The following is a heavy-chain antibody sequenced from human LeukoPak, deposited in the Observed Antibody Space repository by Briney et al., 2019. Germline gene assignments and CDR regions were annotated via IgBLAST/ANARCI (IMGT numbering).Heavy chain of an antibody. Sequence: PGGSLRLSCAASGFTFTSYDMRWVRQAPGKGLEWVSGIGPSGSRTYYADSVKGWFTISRDNSKSTLYLQMDSPRAEDTAVYYCARGLRYLDSWGQGVLVTVSS. J-gene: IGHJ4*02. D-gene: IGHD3-16*01. CDR3: ARGLRYLDS. CDR1: GFTFTSYD. CDR2: IGPSGSRT. V-gene: IGHV3-23*01.